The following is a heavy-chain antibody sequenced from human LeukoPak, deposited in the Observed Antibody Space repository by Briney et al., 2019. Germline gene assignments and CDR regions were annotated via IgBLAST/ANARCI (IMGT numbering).Heavy chain of an antibody. V-gene: IGHV3-48*02. CDR2: ISSSSSTI. CDR1: GFTFSSYS. Sequence: GGSLRLSCAASGFTFSSYSMTWVRQAPGKGLEWVSYISSSSSTIYYADSVKGRFTISRDNAKNSLYLQMNSLRDEDTAVYYCARERGYCSGGSCYSPRDFDYWGQGTLVTVSS. D-gene: IGHD2-15*01. J-gene: IGHJ4*02. CDR3: ARERGYCSGGSCYSPRDFDY.